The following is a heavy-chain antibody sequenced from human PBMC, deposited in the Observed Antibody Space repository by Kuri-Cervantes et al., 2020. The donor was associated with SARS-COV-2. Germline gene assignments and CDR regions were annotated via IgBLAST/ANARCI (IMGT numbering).Heavy chain of an antibody. Sequence: GGSLRLSCGGSGFIFSKYAMHWVRQAPGKGLEWVSSITGSGNKTYYADSVRGRFSISRDNSKDTLYLQMNSLTAEDTGMYYCSWHGMSCSRDYFDYWGPGTLVTVSS. D-gene: IGHD1-14*01. CDR2: ITGSGNKT. CDR3: SWHGMSCSRDYFDY. J-gene: IGHJ4*02. CDR1: GFIFSKYA. V-gene: IGHV3-23*01.